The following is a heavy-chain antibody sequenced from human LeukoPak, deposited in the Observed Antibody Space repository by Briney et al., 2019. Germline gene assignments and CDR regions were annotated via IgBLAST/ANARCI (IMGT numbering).Heavy chain of an antibody. CDR1: GYTFTSYY. V-gene: IGHV1-46*01. J-gene: IGHJ6*03. CDR3: ARAGYSSSWYTYYYYYMDV. D-gene: IGHD6-13*01. Sequence: ASVKVSCKASGYTFTSYYMHWVRQAPGQGLEWMGIINPSGGSTSYAQKFQGRVTMTRDMSTSTVYMELSSLRSEDTAVYYCARAGYSSSWYTYYYYYMDVWSKGTTVTISS. CDR2: INPSGGST.